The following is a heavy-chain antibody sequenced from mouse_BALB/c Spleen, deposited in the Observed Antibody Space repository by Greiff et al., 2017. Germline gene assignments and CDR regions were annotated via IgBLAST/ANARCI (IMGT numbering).Heavy chain of an antibody. D-gene: IGHD1-2*01. CDR1: GYTFSSYW. CDR2: ILPGSGST. CDR3: ARSHYYGYAWFAY. V-gene: IGHV1-9*01. J-gene: IGHJ3*01. Sequence: QVQLKQSGAELMKPGASVKISCKATGYTFSSYWIGWVKQRPGHGLEWIGEILPGSGSTNYNEKFKGKATFTADTSSNTAYMQLSSLTSEDSAVYYCARSHYYGYAWFAYWGQGTLVTVSA.